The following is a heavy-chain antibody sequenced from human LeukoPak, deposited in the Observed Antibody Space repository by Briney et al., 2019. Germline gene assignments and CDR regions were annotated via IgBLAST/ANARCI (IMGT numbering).Heavy chain of an antibody. CDR1: GGSISSYY. D-gene: IGHD2-2*01. CDR2: IYYSGST. Sequence: SETLSLTCTVSGGSISSYYWSWIRQPPGKGLEWIGYIYYSGSTNYNPSLKSRVTISVDTSKNQFSLKLSSVTAADTAVYYCARASRASVVVVPAAKSSWFDPWGQGTLVTVSS. J-gene: IGHJ5*02. CDR3: ARASRASVVVVPAAKSSWFDP. V-gene: IGHV4-59*08.